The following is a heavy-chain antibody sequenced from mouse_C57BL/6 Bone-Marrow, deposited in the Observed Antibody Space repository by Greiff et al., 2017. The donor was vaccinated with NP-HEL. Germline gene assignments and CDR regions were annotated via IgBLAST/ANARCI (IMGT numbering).Heavy chain of an antibody. CDR2: IHPEDGET. Sequence: EVQLQEPGAELVKPGASVKLSCTASGFNFKDYYMHWVKQRTEQGLEWIGRIHPEDGETKYDPNFKGKATLTADTSSNTAYMQLSSLTSEDTAVYYCAFPQLGRRDYFDYWGQGTTLTVSS. CDR1: GFNFKDYY. V-gene: IGHV14-2*01. J-gene: IGHJ2*01. CDR3: AFPQLGRRDYFDY. D-gene: IGHD4-1*02.